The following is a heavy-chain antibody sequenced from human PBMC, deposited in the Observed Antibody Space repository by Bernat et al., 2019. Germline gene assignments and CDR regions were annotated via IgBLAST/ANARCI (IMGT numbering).Heavy chain of an antibody. CDR3: AKGYSSSSSNDAFDI. Sequence: EVQLLESGGGLVQPGGSLRLSCAASGFTFSSYAMSWVRQAPGKGLEWVSAISGSGGSTYYADAVKGRFTISRDNSKNTLYLQMNRLRAEDTAVYYCAKGYSSSSSNDAFDIWGQGTMVTVSS. D-gene: IGHD6-6*01. CDR1: GFTFSSYA. J-gene: IGHJ3*02. V-gene: IGHV3-23*01. CDR2: ISGSGGST.